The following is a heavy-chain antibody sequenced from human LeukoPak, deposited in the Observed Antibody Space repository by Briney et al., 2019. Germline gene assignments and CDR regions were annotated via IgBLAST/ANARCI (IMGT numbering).Heavy chain of an antibody. Sequence: PGGSLRLSCAASGFTFSSYSMNWIRQAPGKGLEWVSSISSSSSYIYYADSVKGRFTISRDNAKNSLYLQMNSLRAEDTAVYYCARDIDFWSGYSLDYWGQGTLVTVSS. CDR3: ARDIDFWSGYSLDY. D-gene: IGHD3-3*01. CDR2: ISSSSSYI. CDR1: GFTFSSYS. J-gene: IGHJ4*02. V-gene: IGHV3-21*01.